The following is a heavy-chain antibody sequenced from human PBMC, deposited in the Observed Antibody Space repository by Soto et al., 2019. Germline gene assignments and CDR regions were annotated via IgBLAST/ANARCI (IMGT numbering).Heavy chain of an antibody. Sequence: PGGSLRLSCAASGFTFSSYAMHWVRQAPGKGLEWVAVISYDGSNKYYADSVKGRFTISRDNSKNTLYLQMNSLRAEDTAVYYCARDPMNDFWSGYYPGYWGQGTLVTVSS. CDR1: GFTFSSYA. V-gene: IGHV3-30-3*01. CDR2: ISYDGSNK. CDR3: ARDPMNDFWSGYYPGY. D-gene: IGHD3-3*01. J-gene: IGHJ4*02.